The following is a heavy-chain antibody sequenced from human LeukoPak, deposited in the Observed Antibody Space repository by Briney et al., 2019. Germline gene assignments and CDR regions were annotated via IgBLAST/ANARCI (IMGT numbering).Heavy chain of an antibody. CDR2: ISGNGVGT. CDR3: AKDANYFDSGSYLIPFDF. Sequence: PGGSLRLSCAASGFTFSRNAMNWVRQAPRRRLEWVASISGNGVGTYYADSVKGRFNISRDNSKNTLYLQMNSLRTEDTAVYHCAKDANYFDSGSYLIPFDFWGQGTLVTVSS. CDR1: GFTFSRNA. J-gene: IGHJ4*02. V-gene: IGHV3-23*01. D-gene: IGHD3-22*01.